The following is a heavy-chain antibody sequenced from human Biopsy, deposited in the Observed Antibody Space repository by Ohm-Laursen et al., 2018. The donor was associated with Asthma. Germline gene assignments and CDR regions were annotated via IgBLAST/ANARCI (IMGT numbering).Heavy chain of an antibody. J-gene: IGHJ6*02. CDR3: ASYEVVTAILPMDV. CDR2: ISFDGSNK. D-gene: IGHD2-21*02. CDR1: GFSFSRYG. V-gene: IGHV3-30*03. Sequence: SLRFSCAASGFSFSRYGMHWVRQAPGKRLEWVAVISFDGSNKYYGDSVKGRFTIARDNSKNTVYLQMNSLRAEDTAVYYCASYEVVTAILPMDVWGQGTTVTVSS.